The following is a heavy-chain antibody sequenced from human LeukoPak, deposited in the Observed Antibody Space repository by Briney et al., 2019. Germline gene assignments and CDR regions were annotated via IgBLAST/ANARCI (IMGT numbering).Heavy chain of an antibody. D-gene: IGHD2-15*01. V-gene: IGHV3-53*01. CDR1: GFTVSSNY. CDR2: SYSGGST. Sequence: PGGSLRLSCAASGFTVSSNYMSWVRQAPGKGLEWVSVSYSGGSTYYADSVKGRFTISRDNSQNTLDLQMNSLRAEDTAIYYCAKAPTDSCAGVRCYSFDSWGQGTLVTVSS. J-gene: IGHJ4*02. CDR3: AKAPTDSCAGVRCYSFDS.